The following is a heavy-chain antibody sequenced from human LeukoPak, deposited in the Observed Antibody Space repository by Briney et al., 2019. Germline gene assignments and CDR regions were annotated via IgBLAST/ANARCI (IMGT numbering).Heavy chain of an antibody. CDR3: AKSRSGSANWALQIFDN. CDR2: ISGSGDKT. CDR1: GFTFSSYA. D-gene: IGHD1-1*01. J-gene: IGHJ4*02. Sequence: GGSLRLSCAASGFTFSSYAMSWVRQAPGKGLEWVSLISGSGDKTYYADSVKGRFTISRDNSKNTLYLQVNSLRAEDTAVYFCAKSRSGSANWALQIFDNWGQGTLVTVSS. V-gene: IGHV3-23*01.